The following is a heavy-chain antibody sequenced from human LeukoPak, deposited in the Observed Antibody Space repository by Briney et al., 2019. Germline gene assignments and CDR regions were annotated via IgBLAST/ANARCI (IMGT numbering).Heavy chain of an antibody. CDR3: ARRALSDSSGYYYRAAFDI. CDR2: IYSGDSDT. V-gene: IGHV5-51*01. J-gene: IGHJ3*02. CDR1: GYSFTKYW. Sequence: GESLKISCKGSGYSFTKYWIDWVRQLPGKGLEWMGIIYSGDSDTRYSPSFQGQVIFSADKSISTAYLQWSSLKASDTAMYYCARRALSDSSGYYYRAAFDIWGQGTMVTVSS. D-gene: IGHD3-22*01.